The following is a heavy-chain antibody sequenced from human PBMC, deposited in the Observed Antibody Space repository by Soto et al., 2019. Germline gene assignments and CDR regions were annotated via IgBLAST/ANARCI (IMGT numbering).Heavy chain of an antibody. CDR3: TRDFVVVPAAIRPHYYGMDV. CDR2: IRSKAYGGTT. D-gene: IGHD2-2*02. J-gene: IGHJ6*02. V-gene: IGHV3-49*03. CDR1: GFTPGDYA. Sequence: GGSLRLSCTAAGFTPGDYAMSWFSQAPGKGLEWEGFIRSKAYGGTTEYAASVKGRFTISRDDSKSIAYLQMSSLKTEDTGVYYCTRDFVVVPAAIRPHYYGMDVWVQGTTVTVSS.